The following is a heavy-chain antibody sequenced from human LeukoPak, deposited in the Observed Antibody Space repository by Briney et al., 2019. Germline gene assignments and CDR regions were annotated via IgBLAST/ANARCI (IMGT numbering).Heavy chain of an antibody. D-gene: IGHD1-14*01. CDR2: IYPGDSRT. CDR3: ACRDLTTTWSYP. CDR1: GYSFATYW. Sequence: GESRKISCKVIGYSFATYWIGWVRQLRGKGRGWMGVIYPGDSRTRYNPSFEGQVTMSVDKSINTAYLQWVSLKASDSAMYYCACRDLTTTWSYPWGQGTLVTVSS. V-gene: IGHV5-51*01. J-gene: IGHJ5*02.